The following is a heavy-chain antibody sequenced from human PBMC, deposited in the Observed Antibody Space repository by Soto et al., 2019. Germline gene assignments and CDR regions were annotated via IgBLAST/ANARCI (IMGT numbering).Heavy chain of an antibody. J-gene: IGHJ4*02. Sequence: EVQLLESAGGLVQPGGSLRLSCAASGFTFSSYAMSWVRQAPEKGLEWVSTFTVSGNTYYADSVKGRFTISRDNSKNTLYLQMNSLRAEDTAVYYCAREFASGSPNSDYWGRGTLVTVSS. CDR1: GFTFSSYA. V-gene: IGHV3-23*01. D-gene: IGHD3-10*01. CDR2: FTVSGNT. CDR3: AREFASGSPNSDY.